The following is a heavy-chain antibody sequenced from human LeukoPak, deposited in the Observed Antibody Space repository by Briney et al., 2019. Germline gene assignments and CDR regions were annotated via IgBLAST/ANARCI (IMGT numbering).Heavy chain of an antibody. CDR3: ARDSGSYYIDY. J-gene: IGHJ4*02. D-gene: IGHD1-26*01. V-gene: IGHV3-72*01. CDR2: IRNKASSYTT. CDR1: GFTFSDHY. Sequence: GGSLRLSCAASGFTFSDHYMDWVRQAPGKGLVWVGRIRNKASSYTTAYAASVKGRFTLSRDDSKNSLYLQMNSLKTEDTAVYYCARDSGSYYIDYWGQGTLVTVSS.